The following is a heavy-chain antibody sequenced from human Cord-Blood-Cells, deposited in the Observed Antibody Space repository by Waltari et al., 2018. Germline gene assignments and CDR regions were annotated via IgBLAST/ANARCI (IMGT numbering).Heavy chain of an antibody. CDR1: GGPFSSYA. CDR3: ARGYSYGYGAYGMDV. CDR2: IIPIFGTA. D-gene: IGHD5-18*01. J-gene: IGHJ6*02. Sequence: QVQLVQSGAEVKKPGSSVKVSSQAAGGPFSSYAITWVLQAPGQGLEWMGGIIPIFGTANYAQKFQGRVTITADESTSTAYMELSSLRSEDTAVYYCARGYSYGYGAYGMDVWGQGTTVTVSS. V-gene: IGHV1-69*01.